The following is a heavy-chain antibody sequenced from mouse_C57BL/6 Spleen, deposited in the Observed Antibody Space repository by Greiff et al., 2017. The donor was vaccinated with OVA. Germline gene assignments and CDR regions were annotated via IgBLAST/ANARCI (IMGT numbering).Heavy chain of an antibody. J-gene: IGHJ3*01. CDR1: GFTFSSYA. CDR3: TRDNSLLFAY. CDR2: ISSGGDYI. D-gene: IGHD6-1*01. Sequence: EVKLVESGEGLVKPGGSLKLSCAASGFTFSSYAMSWVRQTPEKRLEWVAYISSGGDYIYYADTVKGRFTISRDNARNTLYLQMSSLKSEDTAMYYCTRDNSLLFAYWGQGTLVTVSA. V-gene: IGHV5-9-1*02.